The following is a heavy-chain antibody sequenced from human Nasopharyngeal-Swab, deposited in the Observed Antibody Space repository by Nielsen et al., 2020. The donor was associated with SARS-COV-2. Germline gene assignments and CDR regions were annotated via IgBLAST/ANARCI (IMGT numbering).Heavy chain of an antibody. CDR1: GYTFTGYY. CDR3: ASGTGLSFDY. J-gene: IGHJ4*02. CDR2: INPNSGGT. V-gene: IGHV1-2*06. Sequence: ASVKVSCRASGYTFTGYYMHWVRQAPGQGLEWMGRINPNSGGTNYAQKFQGRVTMTRDTSISTACMELSRLRSDDTAVYYRASGTGLSFDYWGQGTLVTVSS. D-gene: IGHD2-8*02.